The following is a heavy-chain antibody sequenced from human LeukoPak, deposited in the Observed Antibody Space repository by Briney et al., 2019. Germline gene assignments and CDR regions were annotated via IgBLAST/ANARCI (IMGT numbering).Heavy chain of an antibody. J-gene: IGHJ5*01. Sequence: GGSLTLSCQASGFTFYMYAMSWVRQAPGEGLEWVASMCGTAGCTFYPDSVKGRFTISRDNSKNVLYLRMNSLTAEDTAIYYCAKDRPNFHENSGHYYRRDGDSWGQGTLVTVSS. CDR1: GFTFYMYA. D-gene: IGHD3-22*01. CDR2: MCGTAGCT. V-gene: IGHV3-23*01. CDR3: AKDRPNFHENSGHYYRRDGDS.